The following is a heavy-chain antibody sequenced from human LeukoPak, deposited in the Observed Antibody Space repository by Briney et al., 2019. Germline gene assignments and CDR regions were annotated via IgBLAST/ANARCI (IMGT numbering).Heavy chain of an antibody. V-gene: IGHV5-51*01. Sequence: GESLKISCKGSGYTFTKYWIGWVRQMPGKGLEWMGIIYGDNSDIRYSPSFEGQVTISADKSIGTAYLQWSSLKVSDTAMYYCARRGDSVGYYYGGSDAFDIWGRGTMVTVSS. D-gene: IGHD3-22*01. CDR1: GYTFTKYW. CDR3: ARRGDSVGYYYGGSDAFDI. J-gene: IGHJ3*02. CDR2: IYGDNSDI.